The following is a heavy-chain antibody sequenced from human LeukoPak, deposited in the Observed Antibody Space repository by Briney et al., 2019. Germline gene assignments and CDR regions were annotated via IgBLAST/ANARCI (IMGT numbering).Heavy chain of an antibody. CDR2: IYSDDDK. D-gene: IGHD3-22*01. J-gene: IGHJ4*02. Sequence: ESGPTLVKPTQTLTLTCTFSGFSLSTSGVGVGWIRQPPGKALEWLALIYSDDDKRYSPSLKSRLTITKDTSKNQVVLTMTNMDPVNTATYYCARTKDTNYYDGSGYRDYRGQGTLVTVSS. CDR1: GFSLSTSGVG. CDR3: ARTKDTNYYDGSGYRDY. V-gene: IGHV2-5*02.